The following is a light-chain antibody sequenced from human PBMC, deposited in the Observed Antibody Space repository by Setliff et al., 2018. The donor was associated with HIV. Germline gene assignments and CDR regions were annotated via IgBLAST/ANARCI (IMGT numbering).Light chain of an antibody. Sequence: QSVLAQPPSASGSPGQPVTISCIGTSSDVGGYNYVSWYQQHPGKAPKLMIYEVSKRPSGVPDRFSGSKSGNTASLTVSGLQAEDEADYYCSSYAGSNNVFGTGTKVTVL. CDR3: SSYAGSNNV. J-gene: IGLJ1*01. V-gene: IGLV2-8*01. CDR1: SSDVGGYNY. CDR2: EVS.